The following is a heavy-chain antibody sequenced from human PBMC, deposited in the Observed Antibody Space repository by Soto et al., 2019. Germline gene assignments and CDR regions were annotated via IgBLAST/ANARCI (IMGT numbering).Heavy chain of an antibody. D-gene: IGHD5-18*01. Sequence: HPGGSLRLSCAASGFTFSSYVMAWVRQAPGKGLEWVSTITGSGGGTYYVDSVKGRFTISRDNSKNTLYLQMSSLRAEDTAVYYCAVARTGYSSFFDYWGQGNLVTVS. CDR1: GFTFSSYV. CDR2: ITGSGGGT. CDR3: AVARTGYSSFFDY. J-gene: IGHJ4*02. V-gene: IGHV3-23*01.